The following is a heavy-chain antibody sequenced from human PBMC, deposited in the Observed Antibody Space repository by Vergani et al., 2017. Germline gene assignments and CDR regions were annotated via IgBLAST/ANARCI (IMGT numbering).Heavy chain of an antibody. J-gene: IGHJ6*02. CDR3: AAXTARPNPREDYYYGMDV. Sequence: QMQLVQSGPEVKKPGTSVKVSCKASGFTFTSSAMQWVRQARGQRLEWIGWIVVGSGNTNYAQKFQERVTITRDMSTSTAYMELSSLRSEDTAVYYWAAXTARPNPREDYYYGMDVWGQGTTVTVSS. CDR2: IVVGSGNT. CDR1: GFTFTSSA. V-gene: IGHV1-58*02. D-gene: IGHD1-14*01.